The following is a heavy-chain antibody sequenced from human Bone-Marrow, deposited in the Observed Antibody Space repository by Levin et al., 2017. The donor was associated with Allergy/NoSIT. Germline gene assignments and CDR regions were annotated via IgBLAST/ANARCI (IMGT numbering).Heavy chain of an antibody. V-gene: IGHV3-53*01. CDR1: GFTVSSNY. Sequence: QAGGSLRLSCAVSGFTVSSNYMSWVRQAPGKGLEWVSVIYSEGLTFYADSVQGRFTISRDNSKNTVYLQMNSLRADDTAVYYCAREFVARGSSGDLYYFDYWGQGTLVTVSS. J-gene: IGHJ4*02. CDR2: IYSEGLT. D-gene: IGHD3-16*01. CDR3: AREFVARGSSGDLYYFDY.